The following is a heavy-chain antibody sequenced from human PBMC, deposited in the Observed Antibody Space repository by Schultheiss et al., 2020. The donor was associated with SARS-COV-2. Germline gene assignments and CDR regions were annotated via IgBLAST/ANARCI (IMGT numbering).Heavy chain of an antibody. J-gene: IGHJ6*03. CDR1: GGSFSGYY. D-gene: IGHD3-10*01. CDR3: ASRLGLRGYYYYMDV. CDR2: INHSGST. V-gene: IGHV4-34*01. Sequence: SETLSLTCAVYGGSFSGYYWSWIRQPPGKGLEWIGEINHSGSTNYNPSLKSRVTISVDTSKNQFSLKLSSVTAADTAVYYCASRLGLRGYYYYMDVWGKGTTVTVSS.